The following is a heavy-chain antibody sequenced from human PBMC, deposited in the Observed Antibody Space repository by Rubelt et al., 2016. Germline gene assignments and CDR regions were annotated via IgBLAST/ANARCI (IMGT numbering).Heavy chain of an antibody. CDR1: GFTFSSYA. V-gene: IGHV3-30*04. D-gene: IGHD6-19*01. CDR3: ASSSGWYFDY. Sequence: QVQLVESGGGVVQPGRSLRLSCAASGFTFSSYAIHWVRQAPGKGLEWVAVISYDGTNKYYAGSVKGRFTISRDNSKNTLDLQMNSLGAEDTAGDYGASSSGWYFDYWGQGTLVTVSS. CDR2: ISYDGTNK. J-gene: IGHJ4*02.